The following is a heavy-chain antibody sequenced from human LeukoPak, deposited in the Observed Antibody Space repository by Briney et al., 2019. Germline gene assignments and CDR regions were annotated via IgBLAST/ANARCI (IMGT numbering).Heavy chain of an antibody. CDR3: ARGRPHGNDY. CDR1: GFSFSSYW. V-gene: IGHV3-74*01. J-gene: IGHJ4*02. CDR2: IASDGSST. D-gene: IGHD4-23*01. Sequence: GGSLRLSCIASGFSFSSYWMNWVRQAPGKGLVWVSRIASDGSSTTYADSVKGRFSISRANAKNTLYLQMNSLRVEDTAVYYCARGRPHGNDYWGQGTLVTVSS.